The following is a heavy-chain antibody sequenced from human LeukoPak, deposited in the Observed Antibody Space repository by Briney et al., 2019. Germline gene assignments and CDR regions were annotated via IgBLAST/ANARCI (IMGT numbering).Heavy chain of an antibody. D-gene: IGHD6-13*01. CDR2: IYYSGIT. V-gene: IGHV4-61*10. Sequence: PSETLSLTCTVSGGSISSGSYYWSWIRQPAGKGLEWIGYIYYSGITNYNPSLKSRATISVDTSKNQFSLKLSSVTAADTAVYYCAKRGSNTWSDFDYWGQGTLVTVSS. CDR3: AKRGSNTWSDFDY. J-gene: IGHJ4*02. CDR1: GGSISSGSYY.